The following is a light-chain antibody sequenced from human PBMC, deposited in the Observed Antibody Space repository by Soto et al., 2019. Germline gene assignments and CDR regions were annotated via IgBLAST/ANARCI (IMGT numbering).Light chain of an antibody. J-gene: IGLJ1*01. Sequence: QPVLTQPPSASASLGASVTLTCTLSSGYSNYKVDWYQQRPGKGPRFVMRVGTGGIVGSKGDGIPARFSVLGSGLNRYLTIKNIQEEYESDYHCGADHGSGSNFVYVFGTGTKLTVL. CDR2: VGTGGIVG. V-gene: IGLV9-49*01. CDR1: SGYSNYK. CDR3: GADHGSGSNFVYV.